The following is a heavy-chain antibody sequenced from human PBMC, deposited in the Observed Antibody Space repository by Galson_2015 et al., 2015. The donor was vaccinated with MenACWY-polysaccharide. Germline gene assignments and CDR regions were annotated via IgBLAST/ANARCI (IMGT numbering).Heavy chain of an antibody. V-gene: IGHV3-23*01. Sequence: SLRLSCAASGFTFSNYAMSWVRQAPGKGLEWVSTIGGSGSNTHYADSVKGLFTISRDNSKKMQSMQMNSLRAEDTAVYYCARVRYSTGKYQFDYWGQATLVAVSS. CDR1: GFTFSNYA. J-gene: IGHJ4*02. CDR3: ARVRYSTGKYQFDY. D-gene: IGHD2-2*01. CDR2: IGGSGSNT.